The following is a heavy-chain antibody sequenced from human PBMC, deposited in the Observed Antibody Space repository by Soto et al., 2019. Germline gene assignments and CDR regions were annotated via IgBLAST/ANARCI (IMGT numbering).Heavy chain of an antibody. CDR1: GGSVRAPDW. D-gene: IGHD1-1*01. J-gene: IGHJ5*01. CDR3: ARVRQGCSANNCYFDP. Sequence: SETLSLTCTPSGGSVRAPDWWNWVRQSPDKGLEWIAEVHISGHSYYNPSLRSRVSVSIDSSKNQFYLNLNSVTAADTAIYYCARVRQGCSANNCYFDPWGQGTKVTVSS. CDR2: VHISGHS. V-gene: IGHV4-4*02.